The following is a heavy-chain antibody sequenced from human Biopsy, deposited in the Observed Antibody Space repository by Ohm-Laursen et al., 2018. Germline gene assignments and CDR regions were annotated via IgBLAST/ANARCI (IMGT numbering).Heavy chain of an antibody. V-gene: IGHV3-33*01. CDR1: GFTFSSYG. Sequence: GQTLSLTCEVSGFTFSSYGMHWVRQAPGKGLEWVAVIWYNGSRQYYADSVKGRFTISRDNSKNTLYLQMNSLRAEDTAVYYCARDGAAGYGLDVWGQGTTVTGSS. J-gene: IGHJ6*02. CDR3: ARDGAAGYGLDV. CDR2: IWYNGSRQ. D-gene: IGHD6-25*01.